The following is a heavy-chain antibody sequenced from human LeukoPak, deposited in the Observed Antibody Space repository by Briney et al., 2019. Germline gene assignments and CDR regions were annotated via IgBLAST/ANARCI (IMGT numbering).Heavy chain of an antibody. CDR1: GFTFSSYS. CDR2: ISSSSSTI. CDR3: ARVGDSGSYYGAFDI. Sequence: GGSLRLSCAASGFTFSSYSMNWFRQAPGKGLEGVYYISSSSSTIYYADSVKGRFTISRDNAKNSLYLQMNSLRAEDTAVYYCARVGDSGSYYGAFDIWGQGTMVTVSS. D-gene: IGHD1-26*01. J-gene: IGHJ3*02. V-gene: IGHV3-48*01.